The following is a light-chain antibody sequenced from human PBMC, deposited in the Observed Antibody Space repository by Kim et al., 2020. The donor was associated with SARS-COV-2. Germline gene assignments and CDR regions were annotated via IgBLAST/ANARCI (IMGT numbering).Light chain of an antibody. CDR3: SSYTSSSIWV. V-gene: IGLV2-14*04. Sequence: GQSITSSCTGTSSDVGGYNYVSWYQQHPGKAPKLMIYDVSKRPSGVSNRFSGSKSGNTASLTISGLQAEDEADYYCSSYTSSSIWVFGGGTQLTVL. J-gene: IGLJ3*02. CDR1: SSDVGGYNY. CDR2: DVS.